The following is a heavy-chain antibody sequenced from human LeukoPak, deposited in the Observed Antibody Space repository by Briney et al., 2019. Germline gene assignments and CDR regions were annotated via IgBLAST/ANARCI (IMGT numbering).Heavy chain of an antibody. V-gene: IGHV4-4*02. CDR2: IYHSGST. CDR1: GGSISSSNW. J-gene: IGHJ3*02. Sequence: SETLSLTCAVSGGSISSSNWWSWVRQPPGKGLEWSGEIYHSGSTNYNPSLKSRVTISVDKSKNQFSLKLSSVTAADTAVYYCAIAVAGTDAFDIWGQGTMVTVSS. CDR3: AIAVAGTDAFDI. D-gene: IGHD6-19*01.